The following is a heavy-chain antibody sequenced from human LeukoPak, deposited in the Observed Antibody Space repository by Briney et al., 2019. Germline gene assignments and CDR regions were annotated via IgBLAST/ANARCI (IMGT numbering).Heavy chain of an antibody. J-gene: IGHJ4*02. CDR2: ISYDGSNK. CDR3: AKDRRSGEPSNLGY. Sequence: GGSLRLSCAASGFTFDDYAMHWVRQAPGKGLEWVAVISYDGSNKYYADSVKGRFTISRDNSKNTLYLQMNSLRAEDTAVYYCAKDRRSGEPSNLGYWGQGTLVTVSS. D-gene: IGHD3-16*01. V-gene: IGHV3-30*18. CDR1: GFTFDDYA.